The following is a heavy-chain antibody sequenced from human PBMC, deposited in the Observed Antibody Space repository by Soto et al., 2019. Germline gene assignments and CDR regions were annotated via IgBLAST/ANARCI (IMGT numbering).Heavy chain of an antibody. D-gene: IGHD2-15*01. Sequence: PGGSLRLSCAASGFTFSDHNMDWVRQAPGKGLEWVGRTRDKANSYSIEYAASVKGRFTISRDDSKNSLYLQMNSLKTEDTAVYYCARVGPNCSGGSCYLNYFDYWGQGTLVTVSS. CDR2: TRDKANSYSI. CDR1: GFTFSDHN. J-gene: IGHJ4*02. V-gene: IGHV3-72*01. CDR3: ARVGPNCSGGSCYLNYFDY.